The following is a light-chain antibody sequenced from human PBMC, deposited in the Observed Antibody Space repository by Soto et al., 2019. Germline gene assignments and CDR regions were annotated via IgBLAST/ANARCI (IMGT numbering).Light chain of an antibody. Sequence: QSVLTQPASVSGSPGQSITISCTGTNSDIGDYDYVSWYQQHPGKAPKLMIHEVTNRPSGVSNRFSGSKSGNTAFLTISGLQAEDEANYYCSSYTSSSTRVFGGGTQLTVL. J-gene: IGLJ3*02. CDR3: SSYTSSSTRV. CDR1: NSDIGDYDY. V-gene: IGLV2-14*01. CDR2: EVT.